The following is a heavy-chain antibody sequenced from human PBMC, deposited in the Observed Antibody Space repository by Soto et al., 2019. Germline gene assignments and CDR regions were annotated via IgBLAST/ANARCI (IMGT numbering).Heavy chain of an antibody. V-gene: IGHV1-3*01. CDR3: ARDRDSGYDFYYYYYYMDV. CDR1: GYTFTSYA. J-gene: IGHJ6*03. CDR2: INDGNGNT. D-gene: IGHD5-12*01. Sequence: ASVKVSCKASGYTFTSYAMHWVRQAPGQRLEWMGWINDGNGNTKYSQKFQGRVTITRDTSASTAYMELSSLRSEDTAVYYCARDRDSGYDFYYYYYYMDVWGKGTTVTVSS.